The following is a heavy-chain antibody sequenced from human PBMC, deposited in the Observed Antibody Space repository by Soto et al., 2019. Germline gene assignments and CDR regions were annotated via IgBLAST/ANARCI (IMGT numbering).Heavy chain of an antibody. CDR1: GGTFSSYA. V-gene: IGHV1-69*12. D-gene: IGHD2-2*02. CDR2: IIPIFGTA. Sequence: QVQLVQSGAEVKKPGSSVKVSCKASGGTFSSYAISWVRQAPGQGLEWMGGIIPIFGTANYAQKFQGRVTSTACEPRSTAFMGVSSLRAEATAVYYCGRDGGRLLYDWFDSWCQGTLVNVSS. CDR3: GRDGGRLLYDWFDS. J-gene: IGHJ5*01.